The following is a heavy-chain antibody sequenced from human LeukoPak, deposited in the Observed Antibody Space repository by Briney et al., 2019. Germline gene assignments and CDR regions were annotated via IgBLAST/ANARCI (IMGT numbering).Heavy chain of an antibody. D-gene: IGHD2-15*01. J-gene: IGHJ5*02. CDR2: IWYDGGNK. CDR3: ARDYGYCSGGSCSNWFDP. Sequence: GRSLRLSCAASGFTFSSYGMHWVRQAPGKGLEWVAVIWYDGGNKYYADSVKGRFTISRDNSKNTLYLQMNSLRAEDTAVYYCARDYGYCSGGSCSNWFDPWGQGTLVTVSS. V-gene: IGHV3-33*01. CDR1: GFTFSSYG.